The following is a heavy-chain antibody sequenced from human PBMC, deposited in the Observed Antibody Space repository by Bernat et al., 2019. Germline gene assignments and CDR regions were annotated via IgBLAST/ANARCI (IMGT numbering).Heavy chain of an antibody. CDR3: ARMGSSGSGRGFDY. J-gene: IGHJ4*02. D-gene: IGHD2-15*01. Sequence: QLQLQESGPGLVKPSETLSLTCTVSGGSISSSNYYWARIRQPPGTGLEWIGNIYYSGTNYYDPSLKSRVTISVDTSKNRFSLKLSSVTAADAAVYCCARMGSSGSGRGFDYWGQGTLVTVSS. V-gene: IGHV4-39*01. CDR1: GGSISSSNYY. CDR2: IYYSGTN.